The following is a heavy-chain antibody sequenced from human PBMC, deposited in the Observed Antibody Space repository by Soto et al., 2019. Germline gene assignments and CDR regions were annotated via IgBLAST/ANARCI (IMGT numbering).Heavy chain of an antibody. V-gene: IGHV1-18*01. CDR2: ISAYNGNT. Sequence: QVQLVQSGAEVKKPGASVKVSCKASGYTFTSYGISWVRQAPGQGLEWMGWISAYNGNTNYAQKLQGRVTMTKDTSTRPADMEMRSLGSDDAAAYYCARLGIAVADSVSQYFDYCGQGTLVTVSS. J-gene: IGHJ4*02. CDR1: GYTFTSYG. CDR3: ARLGIAVADSVSQYFDY. D-gene: IGHD6-19*01.